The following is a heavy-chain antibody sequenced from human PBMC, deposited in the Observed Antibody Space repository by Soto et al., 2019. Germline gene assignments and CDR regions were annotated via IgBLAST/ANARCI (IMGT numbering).Heavy chain of an antibody. V-gene: IGHV4-28*01. J-gene: IGHJ4*02. D-gene: IGHD4-17*01. CDR1: PYSLSSSHW. CDR2: IYYSSST. CDR3: ARSVEDYGRITVPGPIDF. Sequence: SETLSLTCAVSPYSLSSSHWWGWIRQPPGRGLEWIGSIYYSSSTYYNPSLKSRLTMSLDRSRNEFSLSLSFVTAVDTAVYYCARSVEDYGRITVPGPIDFWGQGTLVTVSS.